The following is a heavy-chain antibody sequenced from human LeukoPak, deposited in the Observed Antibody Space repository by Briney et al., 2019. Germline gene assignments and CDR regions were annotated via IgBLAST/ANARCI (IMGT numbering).Heavy chain of an antibody. J-gene: IGHJ3*02. CDR1: GFTFSSYG. CDR3: AKIRSNLGYCSSTSCRGDAFDI. V-gene: IGHV3-30*02. Sequence: GGSLRLSCAASGFTFSSYGMHWVRQAPGKGLEWVAFIRYDGSNRYYADSVKGRFTISRDNSKNTLYLQMNSLRAEDTAVYYCAKIRSNLGYCSSTSCRGDAFDIWGQGTMVTVSS. CDR2: IRYDGSNR. D-gene: IGHD2-2*01.